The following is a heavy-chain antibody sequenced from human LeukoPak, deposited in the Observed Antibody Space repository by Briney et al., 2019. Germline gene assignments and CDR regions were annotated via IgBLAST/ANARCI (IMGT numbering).Heavy chain of an antibody. D-gene: IGHD2-8*02. Sequence: KSSETLSLTCTVSGGSISSYYWSWMRQPRGKGLECFVNIYYNGSTNYNPSLKSRVTISVDTSKNQFSLQMSSLTAADTAVYYCARDSWKYWYYFDYWGQGTLVTVSS. J-gene: IGHJ4*02. CDR1: GGSISSYY. V-gene: IGHV4-59*01. CDR2: IYYNGST. CDR3: ARDSWKYWYYFDY.